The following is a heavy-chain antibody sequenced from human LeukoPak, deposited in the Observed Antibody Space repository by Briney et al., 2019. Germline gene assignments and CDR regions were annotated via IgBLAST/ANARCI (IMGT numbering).Heavy chain of an antibody. CDR1: GFTFSYYW. CDR2: VNSDGSTT. CDR3: ATVSDYGDYGY. J-gene: IGHJ4*02. D-gene: IGHD4-17*01. V-gene: IGHV3-74*01. Sequence: GGSLRLSCAASGFTFSYYWMHWVRQAPGKGLVWVSRVNSDGSTTDYADSVKGRFTVSRDNAKNTLYLQMNSLRAEDTAVYYCATVSDYGDYGYWGQGTLVTVSS.